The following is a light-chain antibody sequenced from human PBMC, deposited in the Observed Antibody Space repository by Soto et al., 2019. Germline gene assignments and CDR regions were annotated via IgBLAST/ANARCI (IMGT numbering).Light chain of an antibody. J-gene: IGLJ3*02. CDR3: LLYFGSAQV. CDR1: TGAVTSVSY. V-gene: IGLV7-43*01. Sequence: QAVVTQEPSLTVSPGGTVTLTCASSTGAVTSVSYPNWGQQKSGQAPRALIYSTSNSHSWTPARFSGSLLGGKAALTLSGVQPEDEAVYYCLLYFGSAQVFGGGTKLTVL. CDR2: STS.